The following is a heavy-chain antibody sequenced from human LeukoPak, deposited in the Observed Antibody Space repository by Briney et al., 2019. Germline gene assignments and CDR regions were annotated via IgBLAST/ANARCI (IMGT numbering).Heavy chain of an antibody. D-gene: IGHD5-18*01. CDR2: ISAYNGNT. CDR3: ATSSRGYSYGLYLDY. J-gene: IGHJ4*02. CDR1: GYTFTSYG. Sequence: ASVKVSRKASGYTFTSYGISWVRQAPGQGLEWMGWISAYNGNTNYAQKLQGRVTMTTDTSTSTAYMELRSLRSDDTAVYYCATSSRGYSYGLYLDYWGQGTLVTVSS. V-gene: IGHV1-18*01.